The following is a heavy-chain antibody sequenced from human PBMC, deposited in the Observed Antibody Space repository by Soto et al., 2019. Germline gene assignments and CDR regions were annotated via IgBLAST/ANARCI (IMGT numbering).Heavy chain of an antibody. CDR1: GYTFTSYG. CDR2: ISAYNGNT. J-gene: IGHJ6*02. D-gene: IGHD3-9*01. Sequence: QVQLVQSGAEVKKPGASVKVSCKASGYTFTSYGISWVRQAPGQGLEWMGWISAYNGNTNYAQKIQGRVTMTTDTSTSTAYMELRCLRSDDTAVYYCARGLRYFDWFPTGQSDYYYGMDVWGQGTTVTVSS. V-gene: IGHV1-18*01. CDR3: ARGLRYFDWFPTGQSDYYYGMDV.